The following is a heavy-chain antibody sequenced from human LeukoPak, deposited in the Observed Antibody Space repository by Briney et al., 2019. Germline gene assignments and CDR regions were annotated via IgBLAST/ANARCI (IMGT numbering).Heavy chain of an antibody. CDR3: ARARHSAAGHNYYYYGMDV. CDR1: GYTFTSYY. D-gene: IGHD6-13*01. CDR2: INPSGGST. Sequence: ASVKVSCKASGYTFTSYYMHWVRQAPGQGLEWMGIINPSGGSTSYAQKFQGRVTMTRDTSTSTVYMELSSLRSEDTAVYYCARARHSAAGHNYYYYGMDVWCQGTTVTVSS. J-gene: IGHJ6*02. V-gene: IGHV1-46*01.